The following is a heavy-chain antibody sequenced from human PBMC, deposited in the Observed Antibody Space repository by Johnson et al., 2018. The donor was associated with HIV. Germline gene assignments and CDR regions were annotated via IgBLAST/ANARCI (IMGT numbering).Heavy chain of an antibody. CDR2: ISYDGSNK. CDR3: ARDDLRDTGAFDI. V-gene: IGHV3-30*01. Sequence: QVQLVESGGGVVQPGRSLRLSCAVSGFTFSSYAMHWVRQAPGKGLEWVAIISYDGSNKYYADSVKGRFTISRDNSKNTLYLQMNSLSAEDTAVYYCARDDLRDTGAFDIWGQGTMVTVSS. D-gene: IGHD2-8*02. J-gene: IGHJ3*02. CDR1: GFTFSSYA.